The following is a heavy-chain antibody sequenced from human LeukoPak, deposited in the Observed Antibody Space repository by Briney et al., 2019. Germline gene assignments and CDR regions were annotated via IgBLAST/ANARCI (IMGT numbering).Heavy chain of an antibody. D-gene: IGHD6-6*01. J-gene: IGHJ5*02. CDR1: GNSFSNYW. Sequence: GESLKISCKGSGNSFSNYWIGWVRHLPGRGLEWMGIIYPGDSDTRYNPSFQGQVTISADKSISTAYLQWSSLKASDTAMYYCARRRQLVGWFDPWGQGTLVTVSS. CDR2: IYPGDSDT. V-gene: IGHV5-51*01. CDR3: ARRRQLVGWFDP.